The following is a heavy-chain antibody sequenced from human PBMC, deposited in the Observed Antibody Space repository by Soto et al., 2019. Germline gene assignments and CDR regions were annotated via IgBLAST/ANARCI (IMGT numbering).Heavy chain of an antibody. CDR2: IYHSGST. Sequence: QVQLQESGPGLVKPSGTLSLTCAVSGGSISSSNWWSWVRQPPGKGLEWIGEIYHSGSTNYNPSLKSRVTISVDKSKNQFSLKLSSVTAADTAVYYCARDRAAAGRYYYYYGMDVWGQGTTVTVSS. J-gene: IGHJ6*02. D-gene: IGHD6-13*01. V-gene: IGHV4-4*02. CDR1: GGSISSSNW. CDR3: ARDRAAAGRYYYYYGMDV.